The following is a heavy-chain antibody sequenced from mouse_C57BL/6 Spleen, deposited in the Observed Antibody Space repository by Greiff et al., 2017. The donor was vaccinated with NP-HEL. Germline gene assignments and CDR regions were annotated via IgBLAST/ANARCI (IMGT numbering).Heavy chain of an antibody. CDR3: ARYWDGAPFAY. CDR1: GYTFTSYG. Sequence: QVQLQQSGAELARPGASVKLSCKASGYTFTSYGISWVKQRTGQGLEWIGEIYPRSGNTYYNEKFKGKATLTADKSSSTAYMELRSLTSEDSAVYFCARYWDGAPFAYWGQGTLVTVSA. J-gene: IGHJ3*01. D-gene: IGHD4-1*01. V-gene: IGHV1-81*01. CDR2: IYPRSGNT.